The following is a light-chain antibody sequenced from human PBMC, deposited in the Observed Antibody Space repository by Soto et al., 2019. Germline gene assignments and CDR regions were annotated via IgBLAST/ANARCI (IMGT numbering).Light chain of an antibody. CDR3: SSYTSSSTLVV. CDR2: DVS. J-gene: IGLJ2*01. Sequence: QSALTQPASVSGSPGQSITISCTGTSSDVGGYNYVSCYQQHPGKAPKLMIYDVSNRPSGVSNRFSGSKSGNTASLTISGLQAEDEADYYCSSYTSSSTLVVFGGATKLTVL. CDR1: SSDVGGYNY. V-gene: IGLV2-14*01.